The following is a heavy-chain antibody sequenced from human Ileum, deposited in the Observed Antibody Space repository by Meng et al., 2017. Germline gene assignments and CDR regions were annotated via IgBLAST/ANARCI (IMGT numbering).Heavy chain of an antibody. CDR3: AKDSVATATQFDS. D-gene: IGHD5-12*01. CDR1: GYTFTDYG. V-gene: IGHV1-18*01. J-gene: IGHJ4*02. CDR2: VSGYSGQS. Sequence: QVQLVQAGAEVKKPGASVTVSCKASGYTFTDYGISWVRQAPGQRLQWLGWVSGYSGQSHYAQSVQDRVAMTTDTSTNTAYMELRSLRSDDTAVYYCAKDSVATATQFDSWGQGTLVTVSS.